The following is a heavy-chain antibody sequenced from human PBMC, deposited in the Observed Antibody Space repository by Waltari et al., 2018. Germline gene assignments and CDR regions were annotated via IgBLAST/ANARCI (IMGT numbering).Heavy chain of an antibody. CDR3: ARGDCGGDCYSYYFDY. J-gene: IGHJ4*02. Sequence: QVQLQESGPGLVKPSETLSLTCTVSGGSISSYYWSWIRQPPGKGRGWIGYIYTSGSTNYSPSLNIRVTIPVDTSKNQFSLKLSSVTAADTAVYYCARGDCGGDCYSYYFDYWGQGTLVTVSS. V-gene: IGHV4-4*09. D-gene: IGHD2-21*01. CDR2: IYTSGST. CDR1: GGSISSYY.